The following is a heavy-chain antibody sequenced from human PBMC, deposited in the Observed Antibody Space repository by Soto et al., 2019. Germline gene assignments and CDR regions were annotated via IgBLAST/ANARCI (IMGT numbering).Heavy chain of an antibody. V-gene: IGHV1-2*02. J-gene: IGHJ4*02. CDR3: ARSFMVPVDFFDY. Sequence: EASVKVSCKASGYTFTENQIHWLRRAPGQRLQWLGRIDPKSGDTTFAPTFQGRVTMTRDTSTNTAYLELTRLTAADTGVYFCARSFMVPVDFFDYWGQGTLVTVSS. CDR2: IDPKSGDT. D-gene: IGHD3-10*01. CDR1: GYTFTENQ.